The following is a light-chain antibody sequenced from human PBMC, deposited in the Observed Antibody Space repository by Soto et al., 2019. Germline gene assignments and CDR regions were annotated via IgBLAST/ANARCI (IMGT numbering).Light chain of an antibody. CDR2: GAS. Sequence: EIVLTQSPGTLSLSPGERATLSCRASQSVSSSYLAWYQQKPGQAPRLLIYGASSRATGIPDRFSGSGSGTDFTLTISRLEPEDFAVYYCQQYCSSPQACGQGTRLEIK. CDR1: QSVSSSY. CDR3: QQYCSSPQA. J-gene: IGKJ5*01. V-gene: IGKV3-20*01.